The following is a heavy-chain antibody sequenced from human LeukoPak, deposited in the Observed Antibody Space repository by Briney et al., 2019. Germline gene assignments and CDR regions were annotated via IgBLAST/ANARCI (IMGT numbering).Heavy chain of an antibody. V-gene: IGHV3-23*01. CDR2: ISAGRGST. J-gene: IGHJ4*02. D-gene: IGHD4-17*01. CDR3: AKKDYGDPPDY. Sequence: GGSLRLSCAASGFTFSSYAMSWVRQAPVKGLEWVSTISAGRGSTFYADSVKGRFTISRDNSKNTLYLQMNSLRAEDTAVYYCAKKDYGDPPDYWGQGTLVTVSS. CDR1: GFTFSSYA.